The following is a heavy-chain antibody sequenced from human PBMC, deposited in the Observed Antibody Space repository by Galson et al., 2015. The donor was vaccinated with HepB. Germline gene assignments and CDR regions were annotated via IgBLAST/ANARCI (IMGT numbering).Heavy chain of an antibody. CDR2: INPNSGGT. D-gene: IGHD2-21*01. V-gene: IGHV1-2*06. Sequence: SVKVSCKASGYTFTGYYMHWVRQAPGQGLEWMGRINPNSGGTNYAQKFQGRVTMTRDTSISTAYMELSRLRSDDTAVYYCASGDPAAVYYYYYMDVWGKGTTVTVSS. CDR3: ASGDPAAVYYYYYMDV. CDR1: GYTFTGYY. J-gene: IGHJ6*03.